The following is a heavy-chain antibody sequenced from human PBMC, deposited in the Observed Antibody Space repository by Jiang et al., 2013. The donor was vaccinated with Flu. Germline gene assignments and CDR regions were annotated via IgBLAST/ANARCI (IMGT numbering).Heavy chain of an antibody. D-gene: IGHD1-20*01. J-gene: IGHJ5*02. V-gene: IGHV1-69*06. CDR2: IISIFGTA. Sequence: SGAEVKKPGSSVKVSCKASGGTFSNYAINWVRQAPGQGLEWMGDIISIFGTANYAQKFQGRVTITADKSTSTAYLELTSLRSEDTAIYFCARTPVLTGTTRWFDPWGQGTLVTVSS. CDR3: ARTPVLTGTTRWFDP. CDR1: GGTFSNYA.